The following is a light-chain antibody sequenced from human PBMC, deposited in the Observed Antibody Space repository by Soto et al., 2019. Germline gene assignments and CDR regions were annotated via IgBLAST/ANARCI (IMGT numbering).Light chain of an antibody. CDR2: GAS. CDR3: QQRSNWPPPPIT. Sequence: EIVLTPSPATLSLSPGERATLSCRASQSVSSSYLAWYQQKPGQAPRLLIYGASSRATGIPDRFSGSGSGTDFTLTISSLEPEDFAVYYCQQRSNWPPPPITFGQGTRREIK. J-gene: IGKJ5*01. V-gene: IGKV3D-20*02. CDR1: QSVSSSY.